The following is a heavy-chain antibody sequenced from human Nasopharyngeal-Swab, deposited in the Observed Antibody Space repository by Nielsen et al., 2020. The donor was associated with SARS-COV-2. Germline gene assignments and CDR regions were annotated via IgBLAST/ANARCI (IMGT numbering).Heavy chain of an antibody. V-gene: IGHV3-48*03. D-gene: IGHD6-19*01. J-gene: IGHJ4*02. Sequence: VRQAPGKGLEWVSYISSSDSTTYYADSVKGRFTISRDNAKNSLYLQMNNLRVEDTGVYYCARADSSGWFFSDWGRGTLVTVSS. CDR3: ARADSSGWFFSD. CDR2: ISSSDSTT.